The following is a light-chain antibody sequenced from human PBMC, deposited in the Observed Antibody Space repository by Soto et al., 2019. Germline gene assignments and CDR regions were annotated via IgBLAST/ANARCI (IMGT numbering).Light chain of an antibody. J-gene: IGLJ2*01. CDR1: KLGDKY. CDR2: QDS. V-gene: IGLV3-1*01. CDR3: QAWDSSTVV. Sequence: SYELTQPPSVSVSPGQTASITCSGDKLGDKYACWYQQKPGQSPVLVIYQDSKRPSGIPERFSGSNSGNTATLTISGTQDMEAAYNYCQAWDSSTVVFGGGNKLTFL.